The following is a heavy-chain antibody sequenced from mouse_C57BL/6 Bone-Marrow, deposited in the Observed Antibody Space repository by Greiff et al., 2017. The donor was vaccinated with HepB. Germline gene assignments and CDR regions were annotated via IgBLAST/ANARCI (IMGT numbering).Heavy chain of an antibody. CDR3: ARVPPGYGSSYGFAY. CDR2: IHPNSGST. D-gene: IGHD1-1*01. J-gene: IGHJ3*01. V-gene: IGHV1-64*01. CDR1: GYTFTSYW. Sequence: QVQLQQPGAELVKPGASVKLSCKASGYTFTSYWMHWVKQRPGQGLEWIGMIHPNSGSTNYNEKFKSKATLTVDKSSSTAYMQLSSLTSEDSAVYYCARVPPGYGSSYGFAYWGQGTLVTVSA.